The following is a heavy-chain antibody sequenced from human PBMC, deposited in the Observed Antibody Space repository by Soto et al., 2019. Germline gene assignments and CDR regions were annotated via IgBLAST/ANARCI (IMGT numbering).Heavy chain of an antibody. D-gene: IGHD1-26*01. Sequence: PSETLSLTCTVSGGSMTSSNWWNWVRQSPEKGLEWIGEAHHSGRTNYNPSLKSRVTISVDKSKNHFSLKLSSVTAADTAVYYCARSEATGLDYWGQGTLVTVSS. V-gene: IGHV4-4*02. CDR3: ARSEATGLDY. CDR1: GGSMTSSNW. J-gene: IGHJ4*02. CDR2: AHHSGRT.